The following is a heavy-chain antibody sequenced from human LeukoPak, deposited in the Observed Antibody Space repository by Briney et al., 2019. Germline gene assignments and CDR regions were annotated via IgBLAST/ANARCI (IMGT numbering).Heavy chain of an antibody. D-gene: IGHD3-10*01. Sequence: GGSLRLSCAASGFTFSSYAMSWVRQAPGKGLEWVSAISGSGGSTYYADSVKGRFTISRDNVKNSLYLQMNSLRAEDTAVYYCARDLKTYHYGSGSYRPFDYWGQGTLVTVSS. V-gene: IGHV3-23*01. CDR2: ISGSGGST. J-gene: IGHJ4*02. CDR1: GFTFSSYA. CDR3: ARDLKTYHYGSGSYRPFDY.